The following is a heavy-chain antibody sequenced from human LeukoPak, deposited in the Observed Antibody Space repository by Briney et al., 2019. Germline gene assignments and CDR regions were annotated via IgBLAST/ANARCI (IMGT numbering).Heavy chain of an antibody. J-gene: IGHJ6*03. CDR2: IYTSGST. CDR1: GGSISSGSYY. Sequence: PSETLSLTCTVSGGSISSGSYYWSWIRQPAGKGLEWIGRIYTSGSTNYNPSLESRVTISVDTSKNQFSLKLSSVTAADTAVYYCARGRGARCGYCRLLMGSHPSHYYYYMDVWGKGTTVTVSS. CDR3: ARGRGARCGYCRLLMGSHPSHYYYYMDV. V-gene: IGHV4-61*02. D-gene: IGHD3-22*01.